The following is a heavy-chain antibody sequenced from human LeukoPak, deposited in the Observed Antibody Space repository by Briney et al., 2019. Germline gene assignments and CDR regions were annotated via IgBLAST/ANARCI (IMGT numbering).Heavy chain of an antibody. CDR3: ARSGQLRYFDWHYFDY. CDR2: IYHSGST. CDR1: GGSISTYY. Sequence: SETLSLTCTLSGGSISTYYWSWIRQPPGKGLEWIGYIYHSGSTNYNPSLKSRVTISVDTSKNQFSLKLSSVTAADTAVYYCARSGQLRYFDWHYFDYWGQGTLVTVSS. D-gene: IGHD3-9*01. J-gene: IGHJ4*02. V-gene: IGHV4-59*01.